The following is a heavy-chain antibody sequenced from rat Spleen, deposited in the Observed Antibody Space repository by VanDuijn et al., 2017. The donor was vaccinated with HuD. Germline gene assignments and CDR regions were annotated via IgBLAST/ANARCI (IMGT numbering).Heavy chain of an antibody. D-gene: IGHD4-3*01. CDR1: GLSLTSNS. J-gene: IGHJ4*01. Sequence: QVQLKESGPGLVQPSQTLSLTCTVSGLSLTSNSVSWVRQPPGKSLVWMGTRWAGGGTNYNSAVQYRLSISRDTSKSQVFLKMNSLQPEDTGTYYCARHEGLIIRGTGVMDAWGQGASVTVSS. CDR2: RWAGGGT. CDR3: ARHEGLIIRGTGVMDA. V-gene: IGHV2-72*01.